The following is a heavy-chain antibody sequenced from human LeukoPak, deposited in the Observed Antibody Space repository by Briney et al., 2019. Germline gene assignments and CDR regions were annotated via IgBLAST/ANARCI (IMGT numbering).Heavy chain of an antibody. CDR1: GFTFDDYA. CDR3: AKGGRDTAMATAY. Sequence: GGSLRLSCAASGFTFDDYAMRWVRQTPGKGLEWVSLISGDGYSTYYADSVKGRFTISRDNSKNSLYLQMNSLRTEDTAFYYCAKGGRDTAMATAYWGQGTLVTVSS. V-gene: IGHV3-43*02. D-gene: IGHD5-18*01. J-gene: IGHJ4*02. CDR2: ISGDGYST.